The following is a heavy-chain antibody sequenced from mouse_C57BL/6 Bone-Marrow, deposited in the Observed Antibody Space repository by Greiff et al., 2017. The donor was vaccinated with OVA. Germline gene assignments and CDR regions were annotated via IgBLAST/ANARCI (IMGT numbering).Heavy chain of an antibody. CDR3: TTWWVIYYYDSGGYFDV. J-gene: IGHJ1*03. V-gene: IGHV14-1*01. CDR2: IDPDDGDT. CDR1: GFNIRDYY. D-gene: IGHD1-1*01. Sequence: VQLQQSGAELVRPGASVKLSCTASGFNIRDYYMHWVKQRPEQGLEWIGRIDPDDGDTEYAPKFQGKATLTADTSSNTAYLQLSSLTSEDTAVYYCTTWWVIYYYDSGGYFDVWGTGTTVTVSS.